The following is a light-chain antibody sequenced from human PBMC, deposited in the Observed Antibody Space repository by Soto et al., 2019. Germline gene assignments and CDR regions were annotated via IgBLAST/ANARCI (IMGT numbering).Light chain of an antibody. CDR2: DVS. Sequence: ALTQPASVSGSPGQAITISCSGTSSDVGAFNYVSWYQQHPGKAPKLMIYDVSNRPSGVSNRFSGSKSGNTASLTISGLRAEDEADYYCNSYTSNNTYVFGTGTKVT. J-gene: IGLJ1*01. V-gene: IGLV2-14*03. CDR3: NSYTSNNTYV. CDR1: SSDVGAFNY.